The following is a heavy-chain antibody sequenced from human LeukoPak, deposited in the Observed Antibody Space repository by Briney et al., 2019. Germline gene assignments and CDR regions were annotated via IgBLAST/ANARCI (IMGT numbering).Heavy chain of an antibody. CDR3: AHRARITIFGVVIYYFDY. J-gene: IGHJ4*02. CDR2: IYWNDDK. CDR1: GFSLSTRGVG. Sequence: SGPTLVKPTQTLTLTCTFSGFSLSTRGVGVGWIRQPPGKALEWLALIYWNDDKRYSPSLKSRLTITKDTSKNQVVLTMTNMDPVDTATYYCAHRARITIFGVVIYYFDYWGQGTLVTVSS. D-gene: IGHD3-3*01. V-gene: IGHV2-5*01.